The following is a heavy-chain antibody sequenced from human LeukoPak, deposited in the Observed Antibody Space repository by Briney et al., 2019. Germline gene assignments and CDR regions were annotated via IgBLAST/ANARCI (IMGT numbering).Heavy chain of an antibody. Sequence: GESLGISCKGSGYSFTSYWISWVRQMPGKGLEWMGRIDPSDSYTNYSPSFQSHVTISADESISTAYLQWSSLKASDTAMYYCARGPYYYDSSGRPVDYWGQGTVDPVSS. CDR1: GYSFTSYW. CDR3: ARGPYYYDSSGRPVDY. D-gene: IGHD3-22*01. J-gene: IGHJ4*02. V-gene: IGHV5-10-1*01. CDR2: IDPSDSYT.